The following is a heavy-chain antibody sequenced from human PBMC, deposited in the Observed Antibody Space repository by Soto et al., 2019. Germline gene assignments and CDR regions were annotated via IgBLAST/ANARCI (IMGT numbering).Heavy chain of an antibody. J-gene: IGHJ5*02. D-gene: IGHD5-12*01. Sequence: QVQLVQSGAEVTKPGSSVKVSCTASGGTFSSYAISWVRQAPGQGLEWMGGIIPIFGTANYAQKFQGRVTITADESTSTAYMELSSLRSEDTAVYYCARVPVEMATIYYWFDPWGQGTLVTVSS. CDR2: IIPIFGTA. CDR1: GGTFSSYA. CDR3: ARVPVEMATIYYWFDP. V-gene: IGHV1-69*01.